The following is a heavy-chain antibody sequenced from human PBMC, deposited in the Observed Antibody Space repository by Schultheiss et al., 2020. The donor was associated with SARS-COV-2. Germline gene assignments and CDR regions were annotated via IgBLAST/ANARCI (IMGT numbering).Heavy chain of an antibody. V-gene: IGHV3-49*04. CDR3: ARHSVGATMIDY. CDR2: IRSKAYGGTT. Sequence: GESLKISCEVSGATFSNLWMTWVRQAPGKGLEWVGFIRSKAYGGTTEYAASVKGRFTISRDDSKSIAYLQMNSLKTEDTAVYYCARHSVGATMIDYWGQGTLVTVSS. J-gene: IGHJ4*02. CDR1: GATFSNLW. D-gene: IGHD1-26*01.